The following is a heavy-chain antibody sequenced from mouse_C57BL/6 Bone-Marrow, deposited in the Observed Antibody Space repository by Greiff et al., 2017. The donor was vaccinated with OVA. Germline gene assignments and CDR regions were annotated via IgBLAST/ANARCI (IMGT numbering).Heavy chain of an antibody. Sequence: EVKLMESGGGLVKPGGSLKLSCAASGFTFSDYGMHWVRQAPEKGLEWVAYISSGSSTIYYADTVKGRFPISRDNAKNTMFLQMTSLRSEDTAMYYSARPFFYDYASYFDYWGQGTTLTVSS. J-gene: IGHJ2*01. D-gene: IGHD2-4*01. CDR1: GFTFSDYG. V-gene: IGHV5-17*01. CDR2: ISSGSSTI. CDR3: ARPFFYDYASYFDY.